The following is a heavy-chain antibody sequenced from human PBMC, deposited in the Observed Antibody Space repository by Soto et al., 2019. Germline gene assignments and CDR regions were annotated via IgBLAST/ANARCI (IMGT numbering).Heavy chain of an antibody. J-gene: IGHJ4*02. D-gene: IGHD5-12*01. CDR2: IYYSGST. Sequence: QVQLQESGPGLVKPSETLSLTCTVSGGSISSYYWSWIRQPPGKGLEWIGYIYYSGSTNYNPSLKSRVTISVDTSKNQFSLKLSSVTAADTAVYYCARGWGVYSGYALTPFIVWGQGTLVTVSS. V-gene: IGHV4-59*08. CDR1: GGSISSYY. CDR3: ARGWGVYSGYALTPFIV.